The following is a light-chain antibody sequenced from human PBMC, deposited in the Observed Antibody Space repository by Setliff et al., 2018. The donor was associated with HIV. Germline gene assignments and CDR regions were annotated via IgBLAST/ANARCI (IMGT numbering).Light chain of an antibody. J-gene: IGLJ1*01. CDR2: EVR. CDR1: SSDVGGYSY. Sequence: QSVLTQPASVSVSPGQSITISCTGTSSDVGGYSYVSWYQQHPGKAPKPIIYEVRNRPSGVSNRFSGSKSGNTASLTISGLQAEDEADYYCSSYAITNTLPFGTGTKVTVL. CDR3: SSYAITNTLP. V-gene: IGLV2-14*01.